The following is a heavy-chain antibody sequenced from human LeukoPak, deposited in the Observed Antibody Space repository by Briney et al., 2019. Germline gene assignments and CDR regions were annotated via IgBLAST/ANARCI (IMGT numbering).Heavy chain of an antibody. Sequence: GESLKISCKGSGYSFTSYWIGWVSQMPGKGLEWMGVIYPGDSDTRYSPSFQGQVTISADKSISTAYLQWSSLKASDTAVYYCVRQVSYDFWSGPPDYGGQGTRVTVS. CDR1: GYSFTSYW. V-gene: IGHV5-51*01. CDR3: VRQVSYDFWSGPPDY. J-gene: IGHJ4*02. D-gene: IGHD3-3*01. CDR2: IYPGDSDT.